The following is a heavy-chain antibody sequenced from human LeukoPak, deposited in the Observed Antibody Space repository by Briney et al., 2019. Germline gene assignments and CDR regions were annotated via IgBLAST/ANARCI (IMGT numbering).Heavy chain of an antibody. D-gene: IGHD3-10*01. CDR3: ARDRGEYYYGSGSFRDYYYMDV. CDR1: GFTFSSYS. Sequence: PGGSLRLSCAASGFTFSSYSMNWVRQAPGKGLEWVSSISSSSSYIYYADSVKGRFTISRDNAKNSLYLQMNSLRAEDTAVYYCARDRGEYYYGSGSFRDYYYMDVWGKGTTVTVSS. J-gene: IGHJ6*03. V-gene: IGHV3-21*01. CDR2: ISSSSSYI.